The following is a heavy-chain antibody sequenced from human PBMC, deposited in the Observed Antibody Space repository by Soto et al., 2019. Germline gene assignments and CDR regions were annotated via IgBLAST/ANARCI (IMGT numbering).Heavy chain of an antibody. J-gene: IGHJ4*02. CDR1: GFSLSNARMG. Sequence: QVTLKESGPVLVKPTETLTLTCTVSGFSLSNARMGVSWIRQPPGKALEWLAHIFSNDEKSYSTSLKSRLTISKDTSKSQVVLTMTNMDPVDTATYYCARMGDSYDSSGYYSPFDYWGQGTLVTVSS. CDR3: ARMGDSYDSSGYYSPFDY. D-gene: IGHD3-22*01. V-gene: IGHV2-26*01. CDR2: IFSNDEK.